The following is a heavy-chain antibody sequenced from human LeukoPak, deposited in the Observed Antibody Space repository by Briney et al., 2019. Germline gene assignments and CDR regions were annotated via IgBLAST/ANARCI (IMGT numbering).Heavy chain of an antibody. CDR3: AKDQLAVAGIG. D-gene: IGHD6-19*01. CDR2: IRGHSSTT. V-gene: IGHV3-23*01. Sequence: GGSLRLSCAASGFTFRDYAMTWVRQAPGKGLEWVSSIRGHSSTTYCADSVKGRFSISRDNSKNTLYLQINSLRAEDTAVYYCAKDQLAVAGIGWGQGTLVSVS. CDR1: GFTFRDYA. J-gene: IGHJ4*02.